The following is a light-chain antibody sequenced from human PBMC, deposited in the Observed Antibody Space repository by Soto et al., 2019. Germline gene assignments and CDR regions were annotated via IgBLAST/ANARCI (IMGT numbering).Light chain of an antibody. J-gene: IGKJ4*01. V-gene: IGKV3-15*01. Sequence: EIVLTQSPATLYVSPGERATLSCRATQSLSSNVAWYQQRPRQAPRLLIYDTSSRSSDVPARFSGRGSGTELTLTIASLQSEDFAIYYCQQYNHWPRMLSFGGGTQV. CDR1: QSLSSN. CDR3: QQYNHWPRMLS. CDR2: DTS.